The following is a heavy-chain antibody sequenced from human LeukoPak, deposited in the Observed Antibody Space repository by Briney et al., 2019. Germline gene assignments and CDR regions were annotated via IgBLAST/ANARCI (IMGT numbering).Heavy chain of an antibody. J-gene: IGHJ5*02. CDR2: ISAYNGNT. V-gene: IGHV1-18*01. Sequence: GASVKVSCKASGYTFTSYGISWVRQAPGQGLEWMGWISAYNGNTNYAQKLQGRVTMTTDTSTSTAYMELSRLRSDDTAVYYCARSGYNWNDMLDRDWFDPWGQGTLVTVSS. CDR1: GYTFTSYG. CDR3: ARSGYNWNDMLDRDWFDP. D-gene: IGHD1-20*01.